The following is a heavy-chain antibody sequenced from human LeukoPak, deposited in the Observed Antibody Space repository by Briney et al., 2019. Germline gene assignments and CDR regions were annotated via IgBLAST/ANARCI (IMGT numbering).Heavy chain of an antibody. CDR3: ARESSGTSETVTGAPFDY. V-gene: IGHV3-7*01. CDR1: GFTFSRHW. J-gene: IGHJ4*02. D-gene: IGHD1-14*01. CDR2: IKQDGSET. Sequence: PGGSLRLSCAASGFTFSRHWMSWRRRAPGKGREGVANIKQDGSETFYGDCVKGRFTISRDNAKNSLYLQMTSLRADDTGVYYCARESSGTSETVTGAPFDYWGPGPLVTVSS.